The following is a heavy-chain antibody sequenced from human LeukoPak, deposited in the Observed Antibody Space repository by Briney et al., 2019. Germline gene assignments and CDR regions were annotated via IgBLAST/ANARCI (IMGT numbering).Heavy chain of an antibody. J-gene: IGHJ6*03. CDR1: GFTFSSYW. CDR2: IKQDGSEK. V-gene: IGHV3-7*01. D-gene: IGHD3-10*01. CDR3: XXXYGSGSLVNMDV. Sequence: GGSLRLSCAASGFTFSSYWMSWVRQAPGKGLEWVADIKQDGSEKYYVDSVKGRFTISRDNAKNSLYLQMNSLRADDTSVYYXXXXYGSGSLVNMDVWGKGTTVTVSS.